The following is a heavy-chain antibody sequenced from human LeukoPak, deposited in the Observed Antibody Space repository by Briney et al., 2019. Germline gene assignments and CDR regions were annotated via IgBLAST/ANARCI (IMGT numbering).Heavy chain of an antibody. D-gene: IGHD2-8*01. CDR2: IYPSGST. Sequence: PSETLSLTCTASGGSISSYYWSWIRQPPGKGLEWIGSIYPSGSTYYNPSLKSRVSISVDTSKNQFSLSPSSVTAADTAVYYCARGMAAYHSYYIDVWGKGTTVTISS. CDR1: GGSISSYY. J-gene: IGHJ6*03. CDR3: ARGMAAYHSYYIDV. V-gene: IGHV4-4*08.